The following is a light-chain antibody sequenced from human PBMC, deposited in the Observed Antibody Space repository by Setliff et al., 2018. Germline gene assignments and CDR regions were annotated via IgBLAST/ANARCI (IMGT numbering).Light chain of an antibody. CDR2: DVS. Sequence: QSALTQPRSVSGSPGQSVTISCTGTSSDVGGYNYVSWYQQHPGKAPKLMIYDVSKRPSGVPDRFSGSKSGNTASLTISGLQAEDEADYYCCSYACSYLYVVFGGGTKVTVL. J-gene: IGLJ2*01. CDR1: SSDVGGYNY. CDR3: CSYACSYLYVV. V-gene: IGLV2-11*01.